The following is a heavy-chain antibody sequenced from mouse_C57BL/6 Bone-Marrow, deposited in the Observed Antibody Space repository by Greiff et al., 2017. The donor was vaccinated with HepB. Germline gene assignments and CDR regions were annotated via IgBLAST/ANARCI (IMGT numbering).Heavy chain of an antibody. CDR3: ARLDYGSSYGY. V-gene: IGHV1-69*01. CDR2: IDPTDSYT. CDR1: GYTFTSYW. D-gene: IGHD1-1*01. Sequence: VQLQQPGAELVMPGASVKLSCKASGYTFTSYWMHWVKQRPGQGLELIGEIDPTDSYTNYNQKFKGKSTLTVDKSSSTAYMQLSSLTSEDSAVYYCARLDYGSSYGYWGQGTTLTVSS. J-gene: IGHJ2*01.